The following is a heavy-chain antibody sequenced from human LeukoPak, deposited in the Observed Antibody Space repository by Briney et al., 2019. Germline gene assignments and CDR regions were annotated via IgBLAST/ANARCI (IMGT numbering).Heavy chain of an antibody. CDR2: IYTSGST. CDR3: ARGPIIGRRYYGSGSYYNY. CDR1: GGSINSYY. D-gene: IGHD3-10*01. J-gene: IGHJ4*02. Sequence: SETLSLTCTVSGGSINSYYWSWIRQPAGKGLEWIGRIYTSGSTNYNPSLKSRVTISVDTSKNQFSLKLSSVTAADTAVYYCARGPIIGRRYYGSGSYYNYWGQGTQVTVSS. V-gene: IGHV4-4*07.